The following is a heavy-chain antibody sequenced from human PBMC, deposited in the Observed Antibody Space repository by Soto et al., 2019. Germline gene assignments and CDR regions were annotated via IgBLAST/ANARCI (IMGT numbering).Heavy chain of an antibody. V-gene: IGHV3-48*02. CDR3: AREYEWEPSDYYGMDV. Sequence: HPGGSLRLSCAASGFTFSSYSMNWVRQAPGKGLEWVSYISSSSSTIYYADSVKGRFTISRDNAKNSLYLQMNSLRDEDTAVYYCAREYEWEPSDYYGMDVWGQGTTVTVSS. D-gene: IGHD1-26*01. J-gene: IGHJ6*02. CDR2: ISSSSSTI. CDR1: GFTFSSYS.